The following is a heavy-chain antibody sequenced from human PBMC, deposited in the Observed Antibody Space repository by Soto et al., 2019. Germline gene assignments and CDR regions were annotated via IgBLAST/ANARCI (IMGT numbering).Heavy chain of an antibody. Sequence: ASVKVSCKASGGTFSSYTISWVRQAPGQGLEWIGRIIPILGIANYAQKFQGRVTITADKSTSTAYMELSSLRSEDTAVYYCARENYYGSGSYPFDYWGQGTLVTVSS. CDR1: GGTFSSYT. D-gene: IGHD3-10*01. J-gene: IGHJ4*02. CDR3: ARENYYGSGSYPFDY. CDR2: IIPILGIA. V-gene: IGHV1-69*04.